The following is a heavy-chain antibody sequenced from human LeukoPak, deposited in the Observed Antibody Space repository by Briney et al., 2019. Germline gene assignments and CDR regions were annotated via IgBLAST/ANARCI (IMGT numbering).Heavy chain of an antibody. J-gene: IGHJ4*02. V-gene: IGHV3-7*01. CDR1: GFTFSNYW. CDR3: ASSLAVAFDY. CDR2: IKHDGSEK. Sequence: GGSLRLSCAASGFTFSNYWMSWVRQAPGKGLEWVANIKHDGSEKYYVDSVKGRFTISRDNADNSLFLQMNSLRAEDTAVYYCASSLAVAFDYWGQGTLVTVSS. D-gene: IGHD6-19*01.